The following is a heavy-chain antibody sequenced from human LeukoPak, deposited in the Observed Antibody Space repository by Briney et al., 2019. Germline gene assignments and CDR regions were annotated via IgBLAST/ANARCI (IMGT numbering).Heavy chain of an antibody. J-gene: IGHJ4*02. CDR1: GGSISSGSYY. D-gene: IGHD5-12*01. V-gene: IGHV4-61*09. CDR2: IYTSGST. CDR3: ARHLKRVATIGY. Sequence: PSQTLSLTCTVSGGSISSGSYYWSWIRQPAGKGLEWIGHIYTSGSTNYNPSLKSRVTISVDTSKNQFSLKLSSVTAADTAVYYCARHLKRVATIGYWGQGTLVTVSS.